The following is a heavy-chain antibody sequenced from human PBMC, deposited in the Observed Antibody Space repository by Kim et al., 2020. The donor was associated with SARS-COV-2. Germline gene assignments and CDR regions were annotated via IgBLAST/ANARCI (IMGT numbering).Heavy chain of an antibody. Sequence: ASVKVSCKASGYTFTNYYMHWVRQAPGQGLEWMGVINPSGGRTAYAQKFQGRVTMTRDTSTNIAYMELSSLRSDDTAVYYCARAYYDILTGSYFGHFQHWGQGTLVTVSS. J-gene: IGHJ1*01. CDR2: INPSGGRT. CDR1: GYTFTNYY. V-gene: IGHV1-46*01. CDR3: ARAYYDILTGSYFGHFQH. D-gene: IGHD3-9*01.